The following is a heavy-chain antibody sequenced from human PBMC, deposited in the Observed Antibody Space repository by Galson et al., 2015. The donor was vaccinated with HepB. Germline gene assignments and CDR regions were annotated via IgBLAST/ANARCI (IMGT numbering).Heavy chain of an antibody. CDR2: IKSINAGGTI. Sequence: SLRLSCAASGFTFTTAWMRWVRQAPGKGLEWVGLIKSINAGGTIDYAAPVKDRFTISRDDSKNTLYVQMNSLKTEDTTIYYCTTSNSNDYGDYDRFWGQGTMVTVSS. CDR1: GFTFTTAW. V-gene: IGHV3-15*01. J-gene: IGHJ3*01. D-gene: IGHD4-17*01. CDR3: TTSNSNDYGDYDRF.